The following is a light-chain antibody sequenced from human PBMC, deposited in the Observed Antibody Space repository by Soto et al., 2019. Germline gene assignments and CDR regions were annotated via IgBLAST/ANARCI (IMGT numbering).Light chain of an antibody. CDR3: QQRNNLHS. CDR2: DAS. V-gene: IGKV3-11*01. Sequence: EIVLTQSPPTLHLSPGERTTLSCRASQSVSSDLAWYNQKPGQAPRLLSQDASNRATGTPPRFSGSGSGTDLTLTIRRREPEGLEVYYCQQRNNLHSFGQGTKLEIK. J-gene: IGKJ2*03. CDR1: QSVSSD.